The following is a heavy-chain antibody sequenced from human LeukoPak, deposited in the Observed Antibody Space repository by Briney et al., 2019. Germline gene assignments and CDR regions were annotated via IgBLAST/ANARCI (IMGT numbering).Heavy chain of an antibody. CDR2: IYYSGST. J-gene: IGHJ4*02. V-gene: IGHV4-39*01. D-gene: IGHD5-24*01. CDR1: GGSISSSSYY. Sequence: SETPSLPCTVSGGSISSSSYYWGWIRQPPGEGLGWIGSIYYSGSTYYNPSLKSRVTISVDTSKNQFSLKLSSVTAADTAVYYCARHDRMATILSDYWGQGTLVTVSS. CDR3: ARHDRMATILSDY.